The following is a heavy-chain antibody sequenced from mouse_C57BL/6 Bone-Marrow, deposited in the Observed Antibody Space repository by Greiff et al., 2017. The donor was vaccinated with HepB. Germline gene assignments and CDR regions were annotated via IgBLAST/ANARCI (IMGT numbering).Heavy chain of an antibody. Sequence: QVHVKQPGAELVMPGASVKLSCKASGYTFTSYWMHWVKQRPGQGLEWIGEIDPSDSYTNYNQKFKGKSTLTVDKSSSTAYMQLSSLTSEDSAVYYCARSEVTGTYAMDYWGQGTSVTVSS. D-gene: IGHD2-1*01. CDR1: GYTFTSYW. CDR3: ARSEVTGTYAMDY. J-gene: IGHJ4*01. V-gene: IGHV1-69*01. CDR2: IDPSDSYT.